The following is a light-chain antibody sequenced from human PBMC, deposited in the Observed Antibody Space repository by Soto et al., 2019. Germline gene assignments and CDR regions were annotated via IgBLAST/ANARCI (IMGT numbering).Light chain of an antibody. CDR1: QSISSW. Sequence: DIQMTQSPSTLSASVGDRVTITCRASQSISSWLAWYQQKPGKAPKLLIYEASNLQSGVPSRFSGSESGTEFTLTISSLQPDDCATYYCQQYNTYPVTFGQGTKVEIK. V-gene: IGKV1-5*03. CDR2: EAS. CDR3: QQYNTYPVT. J-gene: IGKJ1*01.